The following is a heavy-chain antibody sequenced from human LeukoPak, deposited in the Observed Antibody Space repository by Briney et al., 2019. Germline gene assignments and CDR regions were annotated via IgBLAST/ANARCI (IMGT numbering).Heavy chain of an antibody. D-gene: IGHD6-13*01. Sequence: SETLSLTCAISGDSVSSNSAAWKWIRQSPSGGLEWLGRTCYRSKWYNDYAVSVKSRITITPDTSKNQFPLQLNSVTPEDTAVYYCARAYSSSWYYFDYWGQGTLVTVSS. J-gene: IGHJ4*02. V-gene: IGHV6-1*01. CDR2: TCYRSKWYN. CDR3: ARAYSSSWYYFDY. CDR1: GDSVSSNSAA.